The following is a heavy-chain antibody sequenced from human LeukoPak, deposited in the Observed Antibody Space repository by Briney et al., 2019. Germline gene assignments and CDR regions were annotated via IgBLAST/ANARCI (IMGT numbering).Heavy chain of an antibody. D-gene: IGHD1-26*01. V-gene: IGHV4-34*01. CDR1: GGSLSGYY. CDR2: INHDGTT. Sequence: SETLSLTCAVYGGSLSGYYWSWIRQPPGKGLEWIGDINHDGTTNYNPSLKSRVTISVDTSKNQFSLKLISVTAADTAVYYCARGPVGGATYYDGDAFDIWGQGTMVTVSS. CDR3: ARGPVGGATYYDGDAFDI. J-gene: IGHJ3*02.